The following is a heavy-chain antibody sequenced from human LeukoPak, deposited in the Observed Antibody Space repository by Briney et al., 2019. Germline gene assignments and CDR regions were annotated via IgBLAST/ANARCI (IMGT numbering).Heavy chain of an antibody. CDR1: AFTLRSDL. CDR2: INHDGSKT. D-gene: IGHD3/OR15-3a*01. J-gene: IGHJ3*02. CDR3: ARDRSPSSIMIYFDAVLM. V-gene: IGHV3-7*01. Sequence: PGGSLRLSCATSAFTLRSDLLTWCPQAPGKGLEWVANINHDGSKTHYVDSVKGRFTISRDNTENSLFLQLNRLRAEDTAMYYCARDRSPSSIMIYFDAVLMWGQGTMVTVSS.